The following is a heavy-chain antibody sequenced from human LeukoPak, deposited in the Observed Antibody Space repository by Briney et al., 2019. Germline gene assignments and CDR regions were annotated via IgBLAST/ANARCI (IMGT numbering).Heavy chain of an antibody. V-gene: IGHV4-39*07. D-gene: IGHD5-24*01. J-gene: IGHJ4*02. CDR3: ARGRRRWLQSYFDY. CDR1: GGSISSSSYY. Sequence: PSETLSLTCTVSGGSISSSSYYWGWIRQPPGKGLEWIGSIYYSGSTYYNPSLKSRVTISVDTSKNQFSLKLSSVTAADTAVYYCARGRRRWLQSYFDYWGQGTLVTVSS. CDR2: IYYSGST.